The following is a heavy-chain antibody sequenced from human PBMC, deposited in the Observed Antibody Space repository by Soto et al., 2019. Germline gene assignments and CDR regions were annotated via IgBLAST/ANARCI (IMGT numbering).Heavy chain of an antibody. CDR1: GYSFTSYW. Sequence: PXESLKISCKGCGYSFTSYWISWVRQMPGKGLEWMGRIDPSDSYTNYSPSFQGHVTISADKSISTAYLQWSSLKASDTAMYYCARHLILTGYEYYYYGMDVWGQGTTVTVSS. J-gene: IGHJ6*02. CDR3: ARHLILTGYEYYYYGMDV. D-gene: IGHD3-9*01. V-gene: IGHV5-10-1*01. CDR2: IDPSDSYT.